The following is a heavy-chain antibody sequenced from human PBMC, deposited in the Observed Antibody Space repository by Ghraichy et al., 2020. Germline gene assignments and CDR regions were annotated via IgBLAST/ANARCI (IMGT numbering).Heavy chain of an antibody. D-gene: IGHD2-2*01. Sequence: SETLSLTCTVSGGSISSYYWSWIRQPPGKGLEWIGYIYYSGSTNYNPSLKSRVTISVDTSNQFSLKLSSVTAADTAVYYCARDHCSSTSCLFDPWGQGTLVTVSS. V-gene: IGHV4-59*01. CDR3: ARDHCSSTSCLFDP. J-gene: IGHJ5*02. CDR2: IYYSGST. CDR1: GGSISSYY.